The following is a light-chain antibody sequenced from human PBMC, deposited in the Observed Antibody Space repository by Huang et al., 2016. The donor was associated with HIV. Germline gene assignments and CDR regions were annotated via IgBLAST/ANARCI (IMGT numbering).Light chain of an antibody. CDR3: QQYNTSPTT. CDR2: GAS. V-gene: IGKV3-15*01. Sequence: EIIMTQFPATLSLSPGERATLSCRASQSVATQSAWYQQKPGQAPRLLIFGASSRATGVPDRFSGSGSGTEFTLTISNLQSEDFAFYYCQQYNTSPTTFGPGTRVDVK. CDR1: QSVATQ. J-gene: IGKJ3*01.